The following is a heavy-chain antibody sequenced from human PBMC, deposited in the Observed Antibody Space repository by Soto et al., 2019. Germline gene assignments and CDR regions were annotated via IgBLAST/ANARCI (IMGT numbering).Heavy chain of an antibody. D-gene: IGHD3-10*01. CDR2: ISTYTGNT. V-gene: IGHV1-18*01. Sequence: QVHLVQSGAEVKKPGASVKVSCKASGYTFTNYDINWVRQAPGQGLEWMGWISTYTGNTNYAQKLQGRVTMTTDTSTSTAYMELRSRRSDDTAVYYCARAYYYGSGRPTPGGMDVWGQGTTVTVSS. CDR1: GYTFTNYD. J-gene: IGHJ6*02. CDR3: ARAYYYGSGRPTPGGMDV.